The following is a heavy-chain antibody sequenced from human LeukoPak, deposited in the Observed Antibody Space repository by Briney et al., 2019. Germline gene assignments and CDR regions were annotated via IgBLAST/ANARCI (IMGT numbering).Heavy chain of an antibody. CDR2: IRSSSSYT. CDR1: GFTFSDYY. Sequence: GGSLRLSCAASGFTFSDYYMSWIRPAPGKGLEWVSYIRSSSSYTKYADSVKGRFTISRDNAKNSLYLQMNSLRAEDTAVYYCAKDMAAALGFDPWGQGTLVTVSS. V-gene: IGHV3-11*06. J-gene: IGHJ5*02. D-gene: IGHD6-13*01. CDR3: AKDMAAALGFDP.